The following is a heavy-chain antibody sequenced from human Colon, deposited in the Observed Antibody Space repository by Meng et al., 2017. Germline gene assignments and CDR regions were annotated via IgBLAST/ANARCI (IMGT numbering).Heavy chain of an antibody. Sequence: QVQRQEVGPGLVRPSDTLCLSCTVSGASVSIDSQYCSWIRQSPGKGLEWIGYIYYTGNTNYNPSLASRVSMSLDTSKNHFSLHLTSVTAADTAIYYCARVNGDFDEAWFDPWGQGTLVTASS. CDR2: IYYTGNT. CDR1: GASVSIDSQY. CDR3: ARVNGDFDEAWFDP. J-gene: IGHJ5*02. D-gene: IGHD4-17*01. V-gene: IGHV4-61*03.